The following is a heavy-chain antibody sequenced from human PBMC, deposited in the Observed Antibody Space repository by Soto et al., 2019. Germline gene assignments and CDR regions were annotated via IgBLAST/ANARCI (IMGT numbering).Heavy chain of an antibody. CDR2: INPSDGKT. V-gene: IGHV1-24*01. CDR3: ARKVYGDRTFDY. Sequence: GASVKVSCKVSGYTLTELSMHWVRQAPGKGLEWMGGINPSDGKTSYAQKFQGRVTMTRDTSTSTVYMELSSLRSEDTAVYYCARKVYGDRTFDYWGQGTLVTVSS. D-gene: IGHD4-17*01. J-gene: IGHJ4*02. CDR1: GYTLTELS.